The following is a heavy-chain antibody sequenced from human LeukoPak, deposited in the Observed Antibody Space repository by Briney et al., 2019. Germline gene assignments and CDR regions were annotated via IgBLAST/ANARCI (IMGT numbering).Heavy chain of an antibody. CDR3: ATGDIAAAGTYYYYYMDV. CDR1: GGTFSSYA. V-gene: IGHV1-69*05. J-gene: IGHJ6*03. CDR2: IIPIFGTA. D-gene: IGHD6-13*01. Sequence: SVKVSCKASGGTFSSYAISWVRQAPGQGLEWMGGIIPIFGTANYAQKFQGRVTITTDESTSTAYMELSSLRSEDTAVYYCATGDIAAAGTYYYYYMDVWGKGTTVTVSS.